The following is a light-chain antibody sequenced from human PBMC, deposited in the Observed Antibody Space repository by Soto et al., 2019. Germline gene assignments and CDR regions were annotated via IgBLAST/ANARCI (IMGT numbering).Light chain of an antibody. J-gene: IGLJ3*02. V-gene: IGLV1-51*01. CDR2: DTS. CDR3: WTWDSSLSAGV. CDR1: SSNIGENF. Sequence: QSALTQPPSVSAAPGQKVTIYCSGSSSNIGENFVSWYQHIPGTAPKLVIHDTSGRPSGIPDRFSGSKSGTSAILGITGLQTGDEATYYCWTWDSSLSAGVFGGGTKLTVL.